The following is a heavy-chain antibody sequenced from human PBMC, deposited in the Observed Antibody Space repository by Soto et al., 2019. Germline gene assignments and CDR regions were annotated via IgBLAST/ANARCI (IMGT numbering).Heavy chain of an antibody. CDR3: AREVLGVSFDY. D-gene: IGHD3-10*01. CDR1: GFTFSSYA. J-gene: IGHJ4*02. CDR2: ISYDGSNK. V-gene: IGHV3-30-3*01. Sequence: QVQLVESGGGVVQPGRSLRLSCAASGFTFSSYAMHWVRQAPGKGLEWVAVISYDGSNKYYADSVKGRFTISRDNSKNTLYLQMNSLRAEDTAVYYCAREVLGVSFDYWGQGTLVTVSS.